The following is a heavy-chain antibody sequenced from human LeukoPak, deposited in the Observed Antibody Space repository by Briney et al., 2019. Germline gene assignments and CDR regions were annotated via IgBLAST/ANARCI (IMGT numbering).Heavy chain of an antibody. CDR3: ASHIAVAGEYNWFDP. V-gene: IGHV4-59*01. J-gene: IGHJ5*02. CDR1: GGSISSYY. Sequence: SETLSLTCTVSGGSISSYYWSWIRQPPGKGLEWIGYIYYSGSTNYNPSLKSRVTISVDTSKNQFSLKLSSVTAADTAVYYCASHIAVAGEYNWFDPWGQGTRVTVSS. CDR2: IYYSGST. D-gene: IGHD6-19*01.